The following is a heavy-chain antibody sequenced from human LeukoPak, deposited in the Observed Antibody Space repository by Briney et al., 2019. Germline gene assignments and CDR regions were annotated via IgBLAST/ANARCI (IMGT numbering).Heavy chain of an antibody. Sequence: QSGGSLRLSCAASGFTFSSYAMHWVRQAPGKGLEWVAVISYDGSNKYYADSVKGLFTISRDNSKNTLYLQMNSLRAEDTAVYYCARDSGGYGEYWGQGTLVTVSS. V-gene: IGHV3-30*04. CDR3: ARDSGGYGEY. J-gene: IGHJ4*02. CDR2: ISYDGSNK. CDR1: GFTFSSYA. D-gene: IGHD1-26*01.